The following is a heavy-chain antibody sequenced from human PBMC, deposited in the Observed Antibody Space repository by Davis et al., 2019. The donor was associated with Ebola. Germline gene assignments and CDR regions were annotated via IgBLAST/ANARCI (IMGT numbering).Heavy chain of an antibody. CDR1: GGSISSGSYY. J-gene: IGHJ2*01. CDR2: IYTSGST. D-gene: IGHD2-2*02. CDR3: ARPSSYNWYFDL. V-gene: IGHV4-61*09. Sequence: PSETLSLTCTVSGGSISSGSYYWSWIRQPAGKGLEWIGHIYTSGSTNYNPSLKSRVTISVDTSKNQFSLKLSSVTAADTAVYYCARPSSYNWYFDLWGRGTLVTVSS.